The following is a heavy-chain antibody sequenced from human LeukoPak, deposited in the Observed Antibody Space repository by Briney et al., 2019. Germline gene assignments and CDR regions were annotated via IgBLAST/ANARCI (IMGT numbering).Heavy chain of an antibody. CDR1: GGSISSYY. J-gene: IGHJ4*02. CDR3: AKVDNYYGSGSYPFFDY. D-gene: IGHD3-10*01. Sequence: SETLSLTCTVSGGSISSYYWSWTRQPAGKGLEWIGRIYTSGSTNYNPSLKSRVTMSVDTSKNQFSLKLSSVTAADTAVYYCAKVDNYYGSGSYPFFDYWGQGTLVTVSS. V-gene: IGHV4-4*07. CDR2: IYTSGST.